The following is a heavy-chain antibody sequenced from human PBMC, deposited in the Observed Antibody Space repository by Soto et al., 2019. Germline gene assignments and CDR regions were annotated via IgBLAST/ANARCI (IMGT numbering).Heavy chain of an antibody. V-gene: IGHV1-58*01. CDR1: GFTFTSSA. Sequence: GASVKVSCKASGFTFTSSAVQWVRQARGQRLEWIGWIVVGSGNTNYAQKFQERVTITRDMSTSTAYMELSSLRSEDTAVYYCAAGRGIAAAVGDAFDIWGQGTMVTVSS. CDR2: IVVGSGNT. D-gene: IGHD6-13*01. J-gene: IGHJ3*02. CDR3: AAGRGIAAAVGDAFDI.